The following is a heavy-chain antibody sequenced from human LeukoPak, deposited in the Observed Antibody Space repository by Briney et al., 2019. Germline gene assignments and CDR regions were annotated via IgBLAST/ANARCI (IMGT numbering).Heavy chain of an antibody. J-gene: IGHJ4*02. Sequence: PSETLSLTCTVSRGSISSYNWSWVPQPAGKGLEWIGRIYISGSTNYNPSLKSRATMSVDTSKNQISRKRSSVTAAATAVLDCPRDDNNYGDFRFDYWGQGTLVPVSS. CDR1: RGSISSYN. D-gene: IGHD4-17*01. CDR2: IYISGST. CDR3: PRDDNNYGDFRFDY. V-gene: IGHV4-4*07.